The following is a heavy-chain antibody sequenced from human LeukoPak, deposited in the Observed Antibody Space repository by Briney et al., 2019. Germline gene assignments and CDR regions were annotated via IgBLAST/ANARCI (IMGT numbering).Heavy chain of an antibody. J-gene: IGHJ6*03. D-gene: IGHD6-13*01. V-gene: IGHV3-21*01. CDR2: ISSSSSYI. CDR3: ARDRIAADYYYYYYMDV. Sequence: PGGSLRLSCAASGFTFSSYSMNWVRQAPGKGLEWVSSISSSSSYIYYADSVKGRFTISRDNAKNSLYLQMNSLRAEDTAVYYCARDRIAADYYYYYYMDVWGKGTTVTVSS. CDR1: GFTFSSYS.